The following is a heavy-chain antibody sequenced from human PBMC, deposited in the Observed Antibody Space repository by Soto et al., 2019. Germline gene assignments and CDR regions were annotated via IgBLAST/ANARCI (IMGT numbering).Heavy chain of an antibody. CDR1: GGTFSSYA. J-gene: IGHJ4*02. CDR2: IIPIFGTA. D-gene: IGHD4-17*01. Sequence: SVKVSCKASGGTFSSYAISWVRQAPGQGLEWMGGIIPIFGTANYAQKFQGRVTITADESTSTAYMELSSLRSEDTAVYYCARGRSTVTTFFYYFDYWGQGTLVTVSS. CDR3: ARGRSTVTTFFYYFDY. V-gene: IGHV1-69*13.